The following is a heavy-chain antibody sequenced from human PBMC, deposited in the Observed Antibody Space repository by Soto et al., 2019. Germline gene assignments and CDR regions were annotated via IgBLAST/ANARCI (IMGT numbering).Heavy chain of an antibody. D-gene: IGHD3-3*01. CDR3: AKEVWSGPMDV. J-gene: IGHJ6*02. V-gene: IGHV3-21*01. CDR2: ISSSSAYI. Sequence: GGSLRLSCAASGFGFSRYSMNWVRQAPGKGLEWVSCISSSSAYIQYADSVKGRFTIFRDNAKNSLYLQMNSLRADDTAVYYCAKEVWSGPMDVWGQGTTVTVSS. CDR1: GFGFSRYS.